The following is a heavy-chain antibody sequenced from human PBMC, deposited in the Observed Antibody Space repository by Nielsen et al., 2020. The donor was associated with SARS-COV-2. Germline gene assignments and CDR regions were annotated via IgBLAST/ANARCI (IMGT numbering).Heavy chain of an antibody. V-gene: IGHV4-31*03. J-gene: IGHJ6*03. Sequence: SETLSLTCTVSGGSISSGGYYWSWIRQHPGKGLECIGYIYYSGSTYYNPSLKSRVTISVDTSKNQFSLKLSSVTAADTAVYYCARVRSSSSVYYYYYMDVWGKGTTVTVSS. D-gene: IGHD6-6*01. CDR3: ARVRSSSSVYYYYYMDV. CDR2: IYYSGST. CDR1: GGSISSGGYY.